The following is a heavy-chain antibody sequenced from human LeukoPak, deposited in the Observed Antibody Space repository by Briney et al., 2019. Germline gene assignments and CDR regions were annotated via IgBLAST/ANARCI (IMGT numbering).Heavy chain of an antibody. J-gene: IGHJ4*02. Sequence: GGSLTLSCAASGFTFSSSWMKWVRQAPGKGLESVAVIKEDGSEKLYVDSVKGRFAISRDNAKNSLYLQMNNVRAEDTAVYFCAANTHNGYWGQGALVTVSS. V-gene: IGHV3-7*05. CDR1: GFTFSSSW. CDR2: IKEDGSEK. CDR3: AANTHNGY. D-gene: IGHD3-16*01.